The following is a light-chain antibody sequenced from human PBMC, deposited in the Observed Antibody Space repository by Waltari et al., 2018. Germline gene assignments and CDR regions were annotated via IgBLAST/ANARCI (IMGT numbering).Light chain of an antibody. CDR3: AAWDDSLHGHWV. V-gene: IGLV1-44*01. CDR2: RSD. CDR1: ASNIGGNV. Sequence: QSVLTQPPSASGTPGQRVTISCSGSASNIGGNVVNWYQQLPGKAPKLLIYRSDHRPSGVPDRFSGSKSGTSASLAISRLLSDDEADYYCAAWDDSLHGHWVFGGGTKVTVL. J-gene: IGLJ3*02.